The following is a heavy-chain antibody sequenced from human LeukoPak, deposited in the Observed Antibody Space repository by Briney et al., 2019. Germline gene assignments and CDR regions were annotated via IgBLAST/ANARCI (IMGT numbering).Heavy chain of an antibody. CDR3: AKGGIAAHQASYYYYYGMDV. CDR2: ISNNGGYT. J-gene: IGHJ6*02. V-gene: IGHV3-23*01. Sequence: PGGSLRLSCAASGFTFSSSAMSWVRQAPGKGLEWVSAISNNGGYTYYADSVQGRFTISRDNSKNTLYLQMNSLRAEDTAVYYCAKGGIAAHQASYYYYYGMDVWGQGTTVTVSS. D-gene: IGHD6-6*01. CDR1: GFTFSSSA.